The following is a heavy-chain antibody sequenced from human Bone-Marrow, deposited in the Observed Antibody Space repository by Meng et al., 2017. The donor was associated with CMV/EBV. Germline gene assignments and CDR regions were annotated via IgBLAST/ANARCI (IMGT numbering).Heavy chain of an antibody. V-gene: IGHV4-61*01. CDR1: GGSVSSGSYY. CDR2: IYNSVTT. Sequence: SETLSLTCTVSGGSVSSGSYYWSWIRQPPGKRLEWIAYIYNSVTTNYNPSLKSRVTISVDTSKNQVSRKLSSVTAADTAVYYCARKIKDDYKGGYYFDYWGQGTLVTVSS. J-gene: IGHJ4*02. CDR3: ARKIKDDYKGGYYFDY. D-gene: IGHD4/OR15-4a*01.